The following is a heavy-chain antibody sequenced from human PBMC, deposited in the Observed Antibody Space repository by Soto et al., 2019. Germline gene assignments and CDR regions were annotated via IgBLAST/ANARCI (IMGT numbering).Heavy chain of an antibody. CDR1: GFTFTNYA. CDR2: ISDSGRST. J-gene: IGHJ4*02. Sequence: GSLRLSCAASGFTFTNYAMSWVRQAPGKGLEWVSSISDSGRSTNYADSVKGRFTISRDSSENTLYLQINSLRAEDTAVYYCAKAARGGYSYGNYDFWGQGTLVTVSS. D-gene: IGHD5-18*01. CDR3: AKAARGGYSYGNYDF. V-gene: IGHV3-23*01.